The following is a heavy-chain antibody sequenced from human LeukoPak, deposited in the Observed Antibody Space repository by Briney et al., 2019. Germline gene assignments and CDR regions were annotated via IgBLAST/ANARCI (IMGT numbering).Heavy chain of an antibody. CDR1: GGSFSGYY. J-gene: IGHJ3*02. D-gene: IGHD3-10*01. CDR2: INHSGST. Sequence: SETLSLTCAVYGGSFSGYYWCWIRQPPGKGLEWIGEINHSGSTNYNPSLKSRVTISVDTSKNQFSLKLSSVTAADTAVYYCARLGGPDAFDIWGQGTMVTVSS. V-gene: IGHV4-34*01. CDR3: ARLGGPDAFDI.